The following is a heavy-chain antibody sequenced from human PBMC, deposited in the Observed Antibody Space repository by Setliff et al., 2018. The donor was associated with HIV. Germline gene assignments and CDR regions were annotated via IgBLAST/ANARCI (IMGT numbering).Heavy chain of an antibody. Sequence: PSETLSLTCTVSGVSTSSSSYYWGWIRQPPGKGLEWIGYVYYSGSTYYNPSLKSRVAISVDTSKNQFSLRVSSVTATDTAVYFCARGGGVAVTTTGGTASFDYWGQGTLVTVSS. CDR2: VYYSGST. J-gene: IGHJ4*02. CDR1: GVSTSSSSYY. CDR3: ARGGGVAVTTTGGTASFDY. D-gene: IGHD2-15*01. V-gene: IGHV4-39*07.